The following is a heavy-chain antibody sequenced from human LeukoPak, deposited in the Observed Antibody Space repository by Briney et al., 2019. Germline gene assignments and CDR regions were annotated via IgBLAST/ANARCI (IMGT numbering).Heavy chain of an antibody. CDR2: INHSGST. CDR3: ARGFADPSSSWYPAELDY. V-gene: IGHV4-34*01. J-gene: IGHJ4*02. CDR1: GGSFSGYY. D-gene: IGHD6-13*01. Sequence: SETLSLTCAVYGGSFSGYYWSWIRQPPGKGLEWIGEINHSGSTNYNPSLKSRVTISVDTSKNQFSLKLSSVTAADTAVYYCARGFADPSSSWYPAELDYWGQGTLVTVSS.